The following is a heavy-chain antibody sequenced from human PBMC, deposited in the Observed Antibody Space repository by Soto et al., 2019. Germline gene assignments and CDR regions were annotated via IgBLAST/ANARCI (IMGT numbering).Heavy chain of an antibody. CDR2: MNPNSGNT. J-gene: IGHJ6*03. CDR1: GYTFTSYD. Sequence: QEQLVQSGAEVKKPGASVKVSCKASGYTFTSYDINWVRQATGQGLKWMGWMNPNSGNTGYAQKFQGRVTMTRNTSITTAYMELSSLRSEDTAVYYCARVPQRKWLRFSYYYMDVWGKGTTVTVSS. V-gene: IGHV1-8*01. CDR3: ARVPQRKWLRFSYYYMDV. D-gene: IGHD5-12*01.